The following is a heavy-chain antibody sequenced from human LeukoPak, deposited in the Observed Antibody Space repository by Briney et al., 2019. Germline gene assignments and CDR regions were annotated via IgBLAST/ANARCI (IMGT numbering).Heavy chain of an antibody. Sequence: SETLSLTCTVSGGSISSYYWSWIRQPPGKGLEWIGYIYYSGSTNYNPSLKSRVTISVDTSKNQFSLKLSSVTAADTAVYYCARNPSSYGSGSYFDYWGQGTLVTVSS. J-gene: IGHJ4*02. V-gene: IGHV4-59*01. CDR1: GGSISSYY. D-gene: IGHD3-10*01. CDR3: ARNPSSYGSGSYFDY. CDR2: IYYSGST.